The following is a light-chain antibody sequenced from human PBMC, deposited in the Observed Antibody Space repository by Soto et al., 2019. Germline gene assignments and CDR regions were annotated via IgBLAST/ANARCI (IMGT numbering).Light chain of an antibody. CDR1: QSISSW. CDR2: KAS. J-gene: IGKJ1*01. V-gene: IGKV1-5*03. CDR3: QQYNSYSQT. Sequence: DIQMTQSPSTLSASVGYRFTITCRASQSISSWLAWYQQKPGKAPKLLIYKASSLESGVPSRFSGSGSGTEFTLTISSLQPDDFATYYCQQYNSYSQTFGQGTTGDI.